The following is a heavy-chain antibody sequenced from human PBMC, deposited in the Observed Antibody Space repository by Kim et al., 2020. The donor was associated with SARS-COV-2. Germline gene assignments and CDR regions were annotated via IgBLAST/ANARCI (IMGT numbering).Heavy chain of an antibody. CDR3: ARGEYSSGWTLDY. Sequence: GGSLRLSCAASGFTFSSYGMHWVRQAPGKGLEWVAVIWYDGSNKYYADSVKGRFTISRDNSKNTLYLQMNSLRAEDTAVYYCARGEYSSGWTLDYWGQGTLGTVSS. V-gene: IGHV3-33*01. D-gene: IGHD6-19*01. CDR1: GFTFSSYG. CDR2: IWYDGSNK. J-gene: IGHJ4*02.